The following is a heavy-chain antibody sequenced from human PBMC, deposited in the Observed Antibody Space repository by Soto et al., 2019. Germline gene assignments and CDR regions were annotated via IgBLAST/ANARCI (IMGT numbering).Heavy chain of an antibody. J-gene: IGHJ6*02. CDR2: ISGSGRTI. V-gene: IGHV3-23*01. D-gene: IGHD1-26*01. CDR1: GLDFSSEV. Sequence: AGGSLRLSCATSGLDFSSEVMCWVRQAPGKGLEWVSSISGSGRTIYHADSMRGRFAISRDNSKNSLYLQLNNLRVDDTAVYYCAKVGHSYYYGMDVWGQGTTVTVSS. CDR3: AKVGHSYYYGMDV.